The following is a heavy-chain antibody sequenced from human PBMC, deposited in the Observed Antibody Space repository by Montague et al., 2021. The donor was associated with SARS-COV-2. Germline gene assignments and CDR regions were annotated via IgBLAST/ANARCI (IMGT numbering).Heavy chain of an antibody. V-gene: IGHV4-31*03. J-gene: IGHJ3*02. CDR2: IYYSGST. Sequence: TLSLTCTVSGGSISNGGYYWSWIRQHPGKGLEWIGYIYYSGSTYYNPSLKSRVTISVDTSKNQFSLKLSSVTAADTAVYYCARATAGPAAIFMEFPRPIDACDIWSQGTTVTVSS. D-gene: IGHD2-2*01. CDR3: ARATAGPAAIFMEFPRPIDACDI. CDR1: GGSISNGGYY.